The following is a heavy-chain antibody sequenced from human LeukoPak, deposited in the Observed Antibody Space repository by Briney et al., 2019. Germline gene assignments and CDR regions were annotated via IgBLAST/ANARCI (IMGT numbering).Heavy chain of an antibody. J-gene: IGHJ3*02. D-gene: IGHD3-10*01. Sequence: VASVKVSCKASGGTFSSYAISWVRQAPGQGLEWMGGIIPIFGTANYAQKFQGRVTITTDESTSTAYMELSSLRSEDTAVYYCAETYYYGSGSYRGAFDIWGQGTMVTVSS. CDR3: AETYYYGSGSYRGAFDI. V-gene: IGHV1-69*05. CDR2: IIPIFGTA. CDR1: GGTFSSYA.